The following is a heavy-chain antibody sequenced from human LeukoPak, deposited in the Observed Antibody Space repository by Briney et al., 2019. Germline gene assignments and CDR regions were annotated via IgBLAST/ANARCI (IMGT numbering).Heavy chain of an antibody. CDR2: ISGSGGSI. J-gene: IGHJ4*02. V-gene: IGHV3-23*01. CDR3: VKDGTIVVVPAFDY. D-gene: IGHD2-2*01. CDR1: GFTFSSYA. Sequence: QPGGSLRLSCAASGFTFSSYAMSWVRQAPGKGLEWVSAISGSGGSIYHADSVKGRFTISRDNSKNTLYLQMNSLRAEDTAVYYCVKDGTIVVVPAFDYWGQGTLVTVSS.